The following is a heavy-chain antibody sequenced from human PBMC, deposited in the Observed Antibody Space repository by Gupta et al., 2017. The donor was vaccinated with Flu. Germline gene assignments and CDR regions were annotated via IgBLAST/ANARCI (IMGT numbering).Heavy chain of an antibody. CDR3: AKDWKWNFNNFGMNV. V-gene: IGHV3-21*01. J-gene: IGHJ6*02. CDR1: GFTFSSYH. Sequence: EVQLVASGGGLVKPGGSLSLSCAASGFTFSSYHLNWVRKTPGKGLEWVSSISSSSSYIYYADSVKGRFTISRDNAKNSLYLQMNSLRTEDTAVYYCAKDWKWNFNNFGMNVWGQGTTVTVSS. CDR2: ISSSSSYI. D-gene: IGHD1-1*01.